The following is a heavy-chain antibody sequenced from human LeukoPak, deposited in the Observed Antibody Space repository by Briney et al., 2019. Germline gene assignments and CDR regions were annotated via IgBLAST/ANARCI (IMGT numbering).Heavy chain of an antibody. Sequence: SSETLSLTCTVSGGSISSSSYYWGWIRQPPGKELEWIGSIYYSGSTYYNPSLKSRVTISVDTSKNQFSLKLSSVTAADTAVYYCARHEMGIVLMVYDWFHSWGQGTLVTVSS. CDR1: GGSISSSSYY. V-gene: IGHV4-39*01. CDR2: IYYSGST. D-gene: IGHD2-8*01. J-gene: IGHJ5*01. CDR3: ARHEMGIVLMVYDWFHS.